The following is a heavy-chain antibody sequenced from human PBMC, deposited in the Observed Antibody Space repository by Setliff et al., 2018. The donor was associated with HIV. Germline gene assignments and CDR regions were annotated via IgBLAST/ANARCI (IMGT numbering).Heavy chain of an antibody. CDR2: ISSGGEIM. V-gene: IGHV3-64D*06. D-gene: IGHD5-12*01. J-gene: IGHJ4*02. CDR1: GFTFSSYS. Sequence: PGGSLRLSCAASGFTFSSYSMNWVRQAPGKGLEWVSAISSGGEIMFYADSVKGRFTISRDNSKNMIYLQMSSLRIEDTAVYYCVPEGRRDGYKSLAYWGQGTLVTVSS. CDR3: VPEGRRDGYKSLAY.